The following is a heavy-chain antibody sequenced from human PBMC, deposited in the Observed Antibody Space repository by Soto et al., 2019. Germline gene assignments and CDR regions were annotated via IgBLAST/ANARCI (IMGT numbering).Heavy chain of an antibody. Sequence: QVQLVESGGGVVQSGRSLTLSCAASGFSLNSYAMHWVRQAPGKGLEWVAVISYDGSNKFYGDSVKGRFTISRDNSKNTVYLQMDSLRTEDTAVYYCESDCSSHTCYRQGGMDVWGQGTTVTVSS. V-gene: IGHV3-30-3*01. CDR2: ISYDGSNK. D-gene: IGHD2-2*02. CDR3: ESDCSSHTCYRQGGMDV. J-gene: IGHJ6*02. CDR1: GFSLNSYA.